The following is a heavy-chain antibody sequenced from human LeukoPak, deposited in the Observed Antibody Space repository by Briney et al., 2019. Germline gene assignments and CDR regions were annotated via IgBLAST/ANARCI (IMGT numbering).Heavy chain of an antibody. D-gene: IGHD3-3*01. CDR3: ASLREGSGYPMKPPDY. V-gene: IGHV5-51*01. CDR2: IYPGDSDT. J-gene: IGHJ4*02. CDR1: GYSFTSYW. Sequence: GESLKISCKGSGYSFTSYWIAWVRQLPGKGLEWMGIIYPGDSDTRYSPSFQGQVTISADKSISTAYLQWSSLKASDTAMYYCASLREGSGYPMKPPDYWGQGTLVTVSS.